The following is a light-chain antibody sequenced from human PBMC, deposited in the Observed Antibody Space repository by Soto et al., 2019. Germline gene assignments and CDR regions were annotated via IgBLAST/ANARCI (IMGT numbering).Light chain of an antibody. CDR2: EGT. J-gene: IGLJ3*02. Sequence: QSALTQPASVSGSPGQSITISCTGTSSDVGGHNLVSWYQQHPGKAPKLMIYEGTKRPSGVSNRFSGSKSGNTASLTISGLQTEDDADYYCCLYVSTSTWVFGGGTKLTVL. CDR3: CLYVSTSTWV. CDR1: SSDVGGHNL. V-gene: IGLV2-23*01.